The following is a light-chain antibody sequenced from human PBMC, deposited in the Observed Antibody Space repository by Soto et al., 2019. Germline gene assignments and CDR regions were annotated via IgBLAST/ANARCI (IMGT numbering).Light chain of an antibody. CDR1: YSNIGHNY. CDR3: GTWDSSLSDGFL. Sequence: QSVLTQPPSVSAAPGQKVTISCSGTYSNIGHNYVSWYQQLPGTAPRLLIYENNRRPSGIPDRFSGSKSGTSATLDITGLQTGDEADYYCGTWDSSLSDGFLFGGGTQLTVL. CDR2: ENN. J-gene: IGLJ7*01. V-gene: IGLV1-51*02.